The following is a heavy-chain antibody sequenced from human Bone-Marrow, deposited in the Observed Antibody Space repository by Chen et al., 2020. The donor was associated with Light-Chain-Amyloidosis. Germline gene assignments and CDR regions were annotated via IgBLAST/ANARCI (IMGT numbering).Heavy chain of an antibody. Sequence: EVQLVQSGAEIKKAGESLRDSCKASGYSFRNYWIGWVRQMPGKGLEWMGIIWPGDSDTRYSPSFRGQVTISVDTSITTAYLQWNSLKASDTAVYYCATRTQQLISDAFDIWGRGTLVTVSS. CDR1: GYSFRNYW. V-gene: IGHV5-51*03. J-gene: IGHJ3*02. CDR3: ATRTQQLISDAFDI. D-gene: IGHD1-7*01. CDR2: IWPGDSDT.